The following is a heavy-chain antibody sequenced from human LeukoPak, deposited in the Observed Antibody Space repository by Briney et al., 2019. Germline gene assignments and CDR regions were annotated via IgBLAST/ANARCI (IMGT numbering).Heavy chain of an antibody. D-gene: IGHD6-13*01. CDR1: GYTLTGYY. J-gene: IGHJ3*02. CDR3: ARRYSSSWYAYAFDI. V-gene: IGHV1-2*02. Sequence: GASVKVSCKASGYTLTGYYMHWVRQAPGQGLEWMGWINPNSGGTNSAQKFQGRVTMTRDTSISTAYMELSRLRSDDTAVYYCARRYSSSWYAYAFDIWGRGTMVTVSS. CDR2: INPNSGGT.